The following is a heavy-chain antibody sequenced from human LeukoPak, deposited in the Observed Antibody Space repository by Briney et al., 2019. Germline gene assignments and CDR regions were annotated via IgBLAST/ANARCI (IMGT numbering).Heavy chain of an antibody. V-gene: IGHV1-2*02. D-gene: IGHD6-19*01. CDR3: ARDRVGSGWPRPYYFEF. CDR1: GYTFTSYY. CDR2: ISPNTGAT. Sequence: ASVKVSCKPSGYTFTSYYLHWVRQAPGQALEWMGWISPNTGATVYAQNFQDRVTMSRDTSIDTAYMDLSSLRSDDTAVYYCARDRVGSGWPRPYYFEFWGQGTLVTVSS. J-gene: IGHJ4*02.